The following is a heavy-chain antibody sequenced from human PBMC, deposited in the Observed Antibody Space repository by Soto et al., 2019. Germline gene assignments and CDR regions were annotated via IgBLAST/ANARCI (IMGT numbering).Heavy chain of an antibody. Sequence: PXECLRLSFRTSGFTFSSECMHWVRQAPGKGLVWVSRINKDGSYKNYADFVEGRFTISRDDAKSELYLQMDRLRAEDTAVYYCARGGLEPFDYLGQGALVTVS. V-gene: IGHV3-74*01. CDR1: GFTFSSEC. J-gene: IGHJ4*02. CDR2: INKDGSYK. D-gene: IGHD1-1*01. CDR3: ARGGLEPFDY.